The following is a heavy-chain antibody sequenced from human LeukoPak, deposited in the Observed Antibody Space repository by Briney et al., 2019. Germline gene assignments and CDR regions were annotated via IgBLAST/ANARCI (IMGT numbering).Heavy chain of an antibody. CDR3: ARDQKLWFGELLGSFDY. Sequence: GGSLRLSCAASGFTFGDYGMSWVRQAPGKGLEWVSGINWNGGSTGYADSVKGRFTISRDNAKNSLYLQMNSLRAEDTALYYCARDQKLWFGELLGSFDYWGQGTLVTVSS. J-gene: IGHJ4*02. D-gene: IGHD3-10*01. CDR1: GFTFGDYG. V-gene: IGHV3-20*04. CDR2: INWNGGST.